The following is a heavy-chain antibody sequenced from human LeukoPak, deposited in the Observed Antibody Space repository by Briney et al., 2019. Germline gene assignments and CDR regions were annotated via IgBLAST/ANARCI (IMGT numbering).Heavy chain of an antibody. V-gene: IGHV3-48*01. J-gene: IGHJ3*02. Sequence: GGSLRLSCAASGFTFNTYSMNWVRQAPGKGLEWVSYISSSSSTIHYADSVKGRCTISRDNAKNSLHLQMNSLRAEDTAVYYCARDTHYYGSGSPAFDIWGQGTMVTVSS. D-gene: IGHD3-10*01. CDR2: ISSSSSTI. CDR3: ARDTHYYGSGSPAFDI. CDR1: GFTFNTYS.